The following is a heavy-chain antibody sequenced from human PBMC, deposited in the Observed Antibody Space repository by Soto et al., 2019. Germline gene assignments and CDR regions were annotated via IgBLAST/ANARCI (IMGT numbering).Heavy chain of an antibody. CDR3: ARSSSPAGTFDI. V-gene: IGHV1-18*04. CDR2: INAYNGNT. Sequence: ASVKVACKAAHYIFTSYGLTWVRRAPGQGLEWIGWINAYNGNTNYAQNFQGRLTMTTETSTSTAYLEVRSLTSDDTAVYYCARSSSPAGTFDIWGQGTMVTVSS. CDR1: HYIFTSYG. D-gene: IGHD2-2*01. J-gene: IGHJ3*02.